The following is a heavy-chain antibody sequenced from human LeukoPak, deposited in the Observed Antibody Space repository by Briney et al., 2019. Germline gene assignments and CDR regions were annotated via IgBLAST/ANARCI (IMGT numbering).Heavy chain of an antibody. J-gene: IGHJ4*02. CDR2: IIPIFGTA. CDR3: ARDRRQWLVRFNEFDY. CDR1: GGTFSIYA. Sequence: VASVKVSCKASGGTFSIYAISWVRQAPGQGLEWMGRIIPIFGTANYAQKFQGRVTITADKSTSTAYMELSSLRSEDTAVYYCARDRRQWLVRFNEFDYWGQGTLVTVSS. D-gene: IGHD6-19*01. V-gene: IGHV1-69*06.